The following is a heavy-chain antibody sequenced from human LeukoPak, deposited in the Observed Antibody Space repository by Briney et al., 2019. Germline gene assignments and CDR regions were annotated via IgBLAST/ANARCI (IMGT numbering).Heavy chain of an antibody. CDR3: ARDFGYSSSRGEFDP. CDR1: GGTFSSYA. CDR2: IIPIFGTA. V-gene: IGHV1-69*13. Sequence: ASVKVSCKASGGTFSSYAISWVRQAPGQGLEWMGGIIPIFGTANYAQKFQGRVTITADESTSTAYMELSSLRSEDTAVYYCARDFGYSSSRGEFDPWGQGTLVTVSS. D-gene: IGHD6-6*01. J-gene: IGHJ5*02.